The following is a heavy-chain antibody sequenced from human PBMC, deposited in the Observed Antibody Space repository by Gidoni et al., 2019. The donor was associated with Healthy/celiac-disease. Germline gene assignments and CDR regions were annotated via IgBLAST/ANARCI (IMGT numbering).Heavy chain of an antibody. CDR2: FAPEDGET. D-gene: IGHD1-1*01. J-gene: IGHJ6*03. CDR1: GYNLTELS. V-gene: IGHV1-24*01. Sequence: QVQLVQSGAEVKKPGASVKVSCKVSGYNLTELSMHWVRQAPGKGLEWMGGFAPEDGETIYAQKFQGRVTMTEDTSTDTAYMELSSLRSEDTAVYYCATASRLGTTYYYYYMDVWGKGTTVTVSS. CDR3: ATASRLGTTYYYYYMDV.